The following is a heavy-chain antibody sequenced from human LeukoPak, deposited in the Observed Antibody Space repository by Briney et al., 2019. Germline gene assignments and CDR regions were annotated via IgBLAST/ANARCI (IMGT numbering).Heavy chain of an antibody. D-gene: IGHD1-26*01. CDR2: ITSDGSST. CDR1: GFTFSNYW. Sequence: GGSLRFSCVASGFTFSNYWMHWVRQAPGKGLVWVSRITSDGSSTSYADSVKGRFTISRDNAKNTLYLHMNSLRAEDTAVYYCTRDEAVGAPFDYWGQGTLVTVSS. V-gene: IGHV3-74*01. J-gene: IGHJ4*02. CDR3: TRDEAVGAPFDY.